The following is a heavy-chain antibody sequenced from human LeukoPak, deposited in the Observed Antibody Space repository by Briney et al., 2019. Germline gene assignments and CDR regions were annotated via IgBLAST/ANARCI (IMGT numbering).Heavy chain of an antibody. J-gene: IGHJ5*02. CDR2: IKSKTDGGTT. V-gene: IGHV3-15*01. D-gene: IGHD3-10*01. Sequence: PGGSLRLSCAASGFTFSNAWMSWVRQAPGKGLEWVGRIKSKTDGGTTDYAAPVKGRFTISRDDSKNTLYLQMNSLRAEDTAVYYCARDATGGYGSGSSAWGQGTLVTVSS. CDR1: GFTFSNAW. CDR3: ARDATGGYGSGSSA.